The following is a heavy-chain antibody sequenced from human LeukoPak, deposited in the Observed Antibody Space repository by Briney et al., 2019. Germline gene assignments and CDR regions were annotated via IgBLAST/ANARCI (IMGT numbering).Heavy chain of an antibody. CDR1: GYTSTGDV. CDR3: ARAGGYCGRISCPYYFYY. Sequence: GASLWVSCEPSGYTSTGDVVNTGPQATGQRGRWMGWMNAKSGITGSAQTFQGRVTTTRKTTISTAYMELSSLRSEDTAVYYCARAGGYCGRISCPYYFYYWGERSLVAVSS. J-gene: IGHJ4*02. V-gene: IGHV1-8*02. D-gene: IGHD2-15*01. CDR2: MNAKSGIT.